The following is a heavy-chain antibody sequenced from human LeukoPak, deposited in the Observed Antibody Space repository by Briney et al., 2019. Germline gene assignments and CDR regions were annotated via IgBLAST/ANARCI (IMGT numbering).Heavy chain of an antibody. CDR3: ARGGGIYYDSSGYYHNWFDP. CDR1: GSSISSHY. J-gene: IGHJ5*02. Sequence: TSETLSLTCTVSGSSISSHYWSWIRQPPGKGLEWIGYIYYSGSTNYNPSLKSRVTISVDTSKNQFSLKLSSVTAADTAVYYCARGGGIYYDSSGYYHNWFDPWGQGTLVTVSS. CDR2: IYYSGST. D-gene: IGHD3-22*01. V-gene: IGHV4-59*11.